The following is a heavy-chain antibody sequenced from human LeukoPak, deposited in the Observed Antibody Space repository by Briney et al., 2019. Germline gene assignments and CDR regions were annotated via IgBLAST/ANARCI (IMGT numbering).Heavy chain of an antibody. CDR2: ISTSSSYI. V-gene: IGHV3-21*01. CDR1: GFTFSSYS. CDR3: ARDSFSSSWLTNYYYYGMDV. J-gene: IGHJ6*02. D-gene: IGHD6-13*01. Sequence: GGSLRLSCAASGFTFSSYSMNWVRQAPGNGLEGFSSISTSSSYIYYADSVEGRFNISRDNAKNSLYLQMNSLRAEDTAVYYCARDSFSSSWLTNYYYYGMDVWGQGTTVTVSS.